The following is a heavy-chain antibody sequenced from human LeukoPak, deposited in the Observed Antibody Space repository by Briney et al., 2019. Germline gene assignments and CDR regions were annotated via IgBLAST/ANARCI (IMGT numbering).Heavy chain of an antibody. CDR1: GGTFSSYA. V-gene: IGHV1-69*01. D-gene: IGHD3-10*01. CDR3: ARALWFGESPLNLPFIE. Sequence: SVKVSCKASGGTFSSYAISWVRQAPGQGLEWMGGIIPIFGTANYAQKFQGRVTITADESTSTAYMELSSLRSEDTAVYYCARALWFGESPLNLPFIEWGQGTLVTVSS. J-gene: IGHJ4*02. CDR2: IIPIFGTA.